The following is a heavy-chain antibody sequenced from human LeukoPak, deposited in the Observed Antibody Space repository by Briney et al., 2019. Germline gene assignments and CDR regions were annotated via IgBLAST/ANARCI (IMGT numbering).Heavy chain of an antibody. CDR3: ATARTLDY. Sequence: PGGSLRLSCAASGFTFSNYVMSWVRQAPGKGLEWVSGVSGGGGSTYYADSVKGRFTISRDNSKNTLYLQMKSLRADDTAVYYCATARTLDYWGQGTLVTVSS. CDR1: GFTFSNYV. V-gene: IGHV3-23*01. J-gene: IGHJ4*02. CDR2: VSGGGGST.